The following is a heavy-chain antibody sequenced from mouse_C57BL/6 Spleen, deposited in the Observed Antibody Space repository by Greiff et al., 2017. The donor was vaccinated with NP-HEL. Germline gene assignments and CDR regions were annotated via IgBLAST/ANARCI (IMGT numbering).Heavy chain of an antibody. J-gene: IGHJ1*03. Sequence: EVQLVESGPELVKPGASVKISCKASGYTFTDYYMNWVKQSHGKSLEWIGDINPNNGGTSYNQKFKGKATLTVDKSSSTAYMELRSLTSEDSAVYYCAGYDYDRYFDVWGTGTTVTVSS. CDR3: AGYDYDRYFDV. CDR1: GYTFTDYY. V-gene: IGHV1-26*01. CDR2: INPNNGGT. D-gene: IGHD2-4*01.